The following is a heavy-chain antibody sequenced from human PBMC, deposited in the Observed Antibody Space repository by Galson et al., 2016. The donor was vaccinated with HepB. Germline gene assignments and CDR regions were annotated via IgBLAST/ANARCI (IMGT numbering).Heavy chain of an antibody. V-gene: IGHV3-23*01. J-gene: IGHJ3*02. CDR3: AKSSDRTGYSAFDM. Sequence: SLRLSCAASGVTFSSYAISWVRQAPGKGLEWVSSISASASRTFSADSVKGRFTISRDNSKNTLYLQMNSLRAEDTALYYCAKSSDRTGYSAFDMWGQGTRVTVSS. CDR1: GVTFSSYA. CDR2: ISASASRT. D-gene: IGHD3-22*01.